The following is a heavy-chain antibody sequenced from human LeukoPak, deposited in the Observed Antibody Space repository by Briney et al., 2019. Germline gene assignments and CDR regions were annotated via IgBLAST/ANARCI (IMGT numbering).Heavy chain of an antibody. Sequence: SVKVSCKASGGTFSKYTISWVRQRPGQGLEWMGGITPLFGTANYAQKFQGRVTITADESASTAYMELSSLRSEDTAVYYCARDSSDIRGLIAHWGQGTLVTVSS. V-gene: IGHV1-69*13. J-gene: IGHJ1*01. CDR1: GGTFSKYT. CDR2: ITPLFGTA. CDR3: ARDSSDIRGLIAH. D-gene: IGHD3-10*01.